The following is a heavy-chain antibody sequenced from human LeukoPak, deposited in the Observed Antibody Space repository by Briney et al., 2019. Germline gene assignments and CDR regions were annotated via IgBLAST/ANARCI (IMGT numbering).Heavy chain of an antibody. CDR3: AKDLTYTVVTWGSDY. V-gene: IGHV3-23*01. J-gene: IGHJ4*02. CDR2: ISGSGGST. Sequence: GGSLRLSCAASGFTFSSYAMSWVRQAPGKGLEWFSGISGSGGSTYYADSLKGRFTISRDNSKNTLYLQMHSLRAEDTAVYYCAKDLTYTVVTWGSDYWGRGTLVTVSS. CDR1: GFTFSSYA. D-gene: IGHD4-23*01.